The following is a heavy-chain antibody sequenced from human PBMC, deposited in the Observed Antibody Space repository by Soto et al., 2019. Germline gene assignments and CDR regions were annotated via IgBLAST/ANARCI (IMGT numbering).Heavy chain of an antibody. CDR3: ASPFRGGMYSSSSEIGY. V-gene: IGHV3-33*01. CDR2: IWYDGSNK. CDR1: GFTFSSYG. Sequence: GGSLRLSCAASGFTFSSYGMHWVRQAPGKGLEWVAVIWYDGSNKYYADSVKGRFTISRDNSKNTLYLQMNSLRAEDTAVYYCASPFRGGMYSSSSEIGYWGQGTLVTVSS. D-gene: IGHD6-6*01. J-gene: IGHJ4*02.